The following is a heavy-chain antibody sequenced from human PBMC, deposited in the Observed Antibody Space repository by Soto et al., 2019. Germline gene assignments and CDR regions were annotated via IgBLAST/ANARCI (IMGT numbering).Heavy chain of an antibody. CDR2: INWNSGSI. D-gene: IGHD6-13*01. Sequence: GGSLRLSCAASGFTFDDYAMHWVRQVPGKGLEWVSGINWNSGSIGYADSVKGRFAISRDNAKNSLHLQMNSLRAEDTAFYYCVKDESINWYSGHFRHWGQGTLVTVYS. J-gene: IGHJ1*01. V-gene: IGHV3-9*01. CDR1: GFTFDDYA. CDR3: VKDESINWYSGHFRH.